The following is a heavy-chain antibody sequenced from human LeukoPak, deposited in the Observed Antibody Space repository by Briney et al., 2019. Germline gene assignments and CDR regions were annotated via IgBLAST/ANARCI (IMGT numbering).Heavy chain of an antibody. Sequence: PSETLSLTCAAYGGSFSGYYWSWIRQPPGKGLEWIGEINHSGSTNYNPSLKSRVTISVDTSKNQFSLKLSSVTAADTAVYYCARVTIVVVPAARVYYYYYYYMDVWGKGTTVTVSS. J-gene: IGHJ6*03. V-gene: IGHV4-34*01. CDR2: INHSGST. CDR3: ARVTIVVVPAARVYYYYYYYMDV. CDR1: GGSFSGYY. D-gene: IGHD2-2*01.